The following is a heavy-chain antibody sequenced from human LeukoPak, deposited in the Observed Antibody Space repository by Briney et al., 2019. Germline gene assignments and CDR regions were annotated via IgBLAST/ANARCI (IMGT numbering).Heavy chain of an antibody. CDR2: IYTSGST. CDR1: GGSISSYY. D-gene: IGHD6-13*01. Sequence: SETLSLTCAVSGGSISSYYWSWIRQPAGKGLEWIGRIYTSGSTNYNPSLKSRVTMSVDTSKNQFSLKLSSVTAADTAVYYCARDQGSGYSSSWYPGFDYWGQGTLVTVSS. J-gene: IGHJ4*02. V-gene: IGHV4-4*07. CDR3: ARDQGSGYSSSWYPGFDY.